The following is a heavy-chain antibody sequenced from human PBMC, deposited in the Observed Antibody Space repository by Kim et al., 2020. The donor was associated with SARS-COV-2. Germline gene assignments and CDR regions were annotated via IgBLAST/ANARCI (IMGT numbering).Heavy chain of an antibody. CDR3: TREEDYYSDY. V-gene: IGHV3-49*04. CDR1: GFTFGDYA. Sequence: GGSLRLSCTASGFTFGDYAMSWVRQAPGKGLEWVGFIRSKAYGGTTEYAASVKGRFTISRDDSKSIAYLQMNSLKTEDTAVYYCTREEDYYSDYWGQGTLVTVSS. J-gene: IGHJ4*02. CDR2: IRSKAYGGTT.